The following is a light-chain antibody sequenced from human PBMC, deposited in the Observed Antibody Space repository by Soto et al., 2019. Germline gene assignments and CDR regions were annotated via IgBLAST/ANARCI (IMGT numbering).Light chain of an antibody. J-gene: IGKJ4*01. CDR3: MQGTHWPPT. CDR1: QSLVYTDGHTY. CDR2: KVS. V-gene: IGKV2-30*01. Sequence: EVVMTQSPHSLTVTLGQPASISCKSSQSLVYTDGHTYLNWFHQRPGQSPRRLIYKVSTRESGVPDRFSGGGSGTDFTLKIDRVEAEDVGVYSFMQGTHWPPTIGGGTTVEMK.